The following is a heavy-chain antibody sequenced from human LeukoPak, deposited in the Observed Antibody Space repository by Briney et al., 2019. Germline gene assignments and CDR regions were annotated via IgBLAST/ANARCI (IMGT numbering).Heavy chain of an antibody. J-gene: IGHJ4*02. CDR1: GFTVSSNY. Sequence: PGGSLRLSCAASGFTVSSNYMSWVRRAPGKGLEWVSVIYSGSSTSYADSVKGRFTISRDNSKNTLYLHMNSLRAEDTAVYYCARVSSLYGGNPFDYWGQGTLVTVSS. CDR3: ARVSSLYGGNPFDY. CDR2: IYSGSST. D-gene: IGHD4/OR15-4a*01. V-gene: IGHV3-53*01.